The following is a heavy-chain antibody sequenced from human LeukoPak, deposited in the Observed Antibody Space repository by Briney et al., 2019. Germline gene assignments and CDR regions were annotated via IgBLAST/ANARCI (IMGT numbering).Heavy chain of an antibody. CDR2: IFYTGSI. V-gene: IGHV4-39*02. Sequence: PSETLSLTCIVSGGSISSSNYYWGWIRQPPGKGLEWIGTIFYTGSINYNPSLKSRVTISVDTSKNQFSLRLSSVTAADTAVYYCARESKTYSFDYSAYYPYNFDSWGQGTLVTVSS. D-gene: IGHD3-22*01. CDR3: ARESKTYSFDYSAYYPYNFDS. CDR1: GGSISSSNYY. J-gene: IGHJ4*02.